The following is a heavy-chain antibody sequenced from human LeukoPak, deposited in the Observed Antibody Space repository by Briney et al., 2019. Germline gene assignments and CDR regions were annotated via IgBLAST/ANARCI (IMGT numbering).Heavy chain of an antibody. CDR2: IKQDGSEK. CDR1: GFTFSSYW. J-gene: IGHJ4*02. V-gene: IGHV3-7*01. CDR3: ARFKTSEYFDY. Sequence: PGGSLRLSCAASGFTFSSYWMSWVRQAPGKGLEWVANIKQDGSEKYYVDSVKGRFTISRDNAKNSLHLQMNSLRAEDTAVYYCARFKTSEYFDYWGQGTLVTVSS.